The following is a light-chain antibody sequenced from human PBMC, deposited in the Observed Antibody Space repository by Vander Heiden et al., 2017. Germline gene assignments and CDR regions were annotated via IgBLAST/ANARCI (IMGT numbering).Light chain of an antibody. CDR1: SSDVGGYNY. CDR2: DVS. Sequence: QPALTQPRPVSGSPGQSATTSCTGTSSDVGGYNYVSWYQQHPGKAHKLMVYDVSKRPAGVPGRFSGSKSGNTASMTISGLQAEEEADYYCCSNAGSYTLVFGGGTKLTVL. V-gene: IGLV2-11*01. CDR3: CSNAGSYTLV. J-gene: IGLJ2*01.